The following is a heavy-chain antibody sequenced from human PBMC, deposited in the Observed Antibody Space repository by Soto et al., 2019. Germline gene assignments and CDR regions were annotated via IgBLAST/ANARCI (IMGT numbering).Heavy chain of an antibody. CDR1: GGSFSGYY. CDR2: INHSGST. J-gene: IGHJ6*02. CDR3: ARLDSSGYYYNYYYGMDV. V-gene: IGHV4-34*01. Sequence: PSETLSLTCAVYGGSFSGYYWSWIRQPPGKGLEWIGEINHSGSTNYNPSLKSRVTISVDTSKNQVSLKLSSVTAADTAVYYCARLDSSGYYYNYYYGMDVWGQGTTVTV. D-gene: IGHD3-22*01.